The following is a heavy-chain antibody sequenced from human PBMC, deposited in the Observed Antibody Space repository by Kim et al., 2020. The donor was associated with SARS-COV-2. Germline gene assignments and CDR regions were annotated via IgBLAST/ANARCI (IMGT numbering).Heavy chain of an antibody. D-gene: IGHD3-3*01. Sequence: SETLSLTCTVSGGSISSGGYYWSWIRQHPGKGLEWIGYIYYSGSTYYNPSLKSRVTISVDTSKNQFSLKLSSVTAADTAVYYCARAHRTSFGVVEYMDVWGKATTATVSS. CDR1: GGSISSGGYY. CDR2: IYYSGST. J-gene: IGHJ6*04. V-gene: IGHV4-31*03. CDR3: ARAHRTSFGVVEYMDV.